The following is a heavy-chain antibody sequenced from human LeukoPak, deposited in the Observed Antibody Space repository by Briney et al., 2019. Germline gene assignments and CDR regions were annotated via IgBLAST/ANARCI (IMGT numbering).Heavy chain of an antibody. CDR1: GFTFSSYG. CDR3: ARDGVEWIEGFDY. J-gene: IGHJ4*02. D-gene: IGHD3-3*01. CDR2: IRYDGSNK. Sequence: PGGSLRLSCAASGFTFSSYGMHWVRQAPGKGLEWVAFIRYDGSNKYYADSVKGRFTISRDNSKNTLYLQMNSLRAEDTAVYYCARDGVEWIEGFDYWGQGTLVTVSS. V-gene: IGHV3-30*02.